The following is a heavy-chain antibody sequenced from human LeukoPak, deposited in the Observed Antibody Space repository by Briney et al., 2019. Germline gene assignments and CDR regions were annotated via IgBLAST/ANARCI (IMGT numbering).Heavy chain of an antibody. D-gene: IGHD4-17*01. CDR1: VGSIRNYF. Sequence: SETLSLICTVSVGSIRNYFWICIRHPAGKGREWIVHIYTSGSTNYNPSLKSRVTMSVNTSKNQFSLKMSSVTAADAAVYYCARSHPSTYYGDYFDYWGQGTLVTVSS. V-gene: IGHV4-4*07. CDR2: IYTSGST. J-gene: IGHJ4*02. CDR3: ARSHPSTYYGDYFDY.